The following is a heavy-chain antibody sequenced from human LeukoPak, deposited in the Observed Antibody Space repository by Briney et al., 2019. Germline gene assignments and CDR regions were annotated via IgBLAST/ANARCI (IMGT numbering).Heavy chain of an antibody. CDR1: GFTFSSYS. CDR3: ARLSGGKPNWFDP. D-gene: IGHD4-23*01. CDR2: ISSSSSYI. Sequence: GGSLRLSCAASGFTFSSYSMNWVRQAPGKGLEWVSSISSSSSYIYYADSVKGGFTISRDNAKNSLYLPMNSLRAEDTAVYYCARLSGGKPNWFDPWGQGTLVTVSS. J-gene: IGHJ5*02. V-gene: IGHV3-21*01.